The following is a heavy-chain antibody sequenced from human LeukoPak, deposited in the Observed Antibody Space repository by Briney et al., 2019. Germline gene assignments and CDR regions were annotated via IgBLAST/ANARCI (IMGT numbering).Heavy chain of an antibody. CDR3: ARGEDYYGSHLDY. CDR2: INHSGST. Sequence: SETLSLTCAVYGGSFSGYYWSWIRQPPGKGLEWIGEINHSGSTNYNPSLKSRVTISVDTSKNQFSLKLSSVTAADTAVYYCARGEDYYGSHLDYWGQGTLVTVSS. CDR1: GGSFSGYY. J-gene: IGHJ4*02. D-gene: IGHD3-10*01. V-gene: IGHV4-34*01.